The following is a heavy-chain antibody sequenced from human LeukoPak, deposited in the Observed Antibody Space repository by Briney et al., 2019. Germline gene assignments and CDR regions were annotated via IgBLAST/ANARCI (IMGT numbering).Heavy chain of an antibody. CDR1: GFTFSSYA. CDR3: AKGLAAAGTELGFDY. V-gene: IGHV3-23*01. D-gene: IGHD6-13*01. J-gene: IGHJ4*02. CDR2: ISGSGGST. Sequence: PGGSLRLSCAASGFTFSSYAMSWVRQAPGKGLEWVSAISGSGGSTYYADSVKGRFTISRDNSKNTLYLQMNSLRAEDTAVYYCAKGLAAAGTELGFDYWGQGTLVTVSS.